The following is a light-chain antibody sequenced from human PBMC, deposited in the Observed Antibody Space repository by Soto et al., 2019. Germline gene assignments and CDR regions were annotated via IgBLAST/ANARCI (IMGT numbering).Light chain of an antibody. J-gene: IGKJ5*01. Sequence: DIQMTRSPSSLSASVGDRVTITCRASQDISNYLAWYQQKPGKGPNLLVYVASTLQSGVPSRFSGSGSGTQFTLTIGSLQPEDVGTYYCQQYLNDPITFGQGTRL. CDR2: VAS. V-gene: IGKV1-27*01. CDR3: QQYLNDPIT. CDR1: QDISNY.